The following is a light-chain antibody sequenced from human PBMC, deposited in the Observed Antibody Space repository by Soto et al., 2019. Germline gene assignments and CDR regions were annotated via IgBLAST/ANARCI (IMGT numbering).Light chain of an antibody. V-gene: IGKV1-39*01. CDR3: QQAHSTPVT. CDR2: TTS. Sequence: DVRMTQSPSSLSASVGDTITITCRASRTINTYLNWYQQKPGQAPNLLIYTTSTLKNGVPSRFSGSGSGTEFTLTISALRPEDFASYFCQQAHSTPVTFGGGTKLEI. CDR1: RTINTY. J-gene: IGKJ4*01.